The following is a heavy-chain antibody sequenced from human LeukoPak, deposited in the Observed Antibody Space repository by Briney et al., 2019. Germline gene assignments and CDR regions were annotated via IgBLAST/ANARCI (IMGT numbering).Heavy chain of an antibody. Sequence: GASLRLSCAGSGFTFSSYAMTWVRQAPGKGLEWVAVISYDGSNKYYADSVKGRFTISRDNSKNTLYLQMNSLRAEDTAVYYCAKDSGGYTYVFDYWGQGTLVTVSS. CDR3: AKDSGGYTYVFDY. CDR1: GFTFSSYA. J-gene: IGHJ4*02. CDR2: ISYDGSNK. D-gene: IGHD5-18*01. V-gene: IGHV3-30*18.